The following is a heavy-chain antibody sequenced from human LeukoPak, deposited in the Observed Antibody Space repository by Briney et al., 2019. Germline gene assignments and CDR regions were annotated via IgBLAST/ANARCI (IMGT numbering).Heavy chain of an antibody. CDR3: ARLTVRFLEWFYFDY. D-gene: IGHD3-3*01. J-gene: IGHJ4*02. CDR1: GGSISSSSYY. V-gene: IGHV4-39*01. CDR2: IYYSGST. Sequence: PSATLSLTCTVPGGSISSSSYYWGWIRQPPGKGLEWIGSIYYSGSTYYNPSLKSRVTISVDTSKNQFSLKLSSVTAADTAVYYCARLTVRFLEWFYFDYCGQGTLVTVSS.